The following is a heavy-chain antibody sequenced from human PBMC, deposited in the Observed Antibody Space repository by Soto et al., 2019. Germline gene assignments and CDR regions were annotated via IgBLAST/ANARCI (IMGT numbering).Heavy chain of an antibody. D-gene: IGHD6-13*01. Sequence: GGSLRLSCTASGFTLSNYGMNWVRQAPGKGLEWVSSISSSSSYIYYADSVKGRFTISRDNAKNSLYLQMNSLRAEDTAVYYCARDGPTLSSSWYKYYYGMEVWGQGTTVTVSS. CDR1: GFTLSNYG. V-gene: IGHV3-21*01. J-gene: IGHJ6*02. CDR3: ARDGPTLSSSWYKYYYGMEV. CDR2: ISSSSSYI.